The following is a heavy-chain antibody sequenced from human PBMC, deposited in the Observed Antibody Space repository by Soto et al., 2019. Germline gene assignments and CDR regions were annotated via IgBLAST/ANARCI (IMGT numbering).Heavy chain of an antibody. D-gene: IGHD3-3*01. Sequence: PSDTLPLTCSVYVGPFISYHRCWLWLRQRPGKGREGIRAINYGGSNYPNPSLKSRATISVDTSKSQLSLNLFAVSTADTDVDYCARSRVVGTHVASWGQG. CDR1: VGPFISYHRC. J-gene: IGHJ4*02. CDR3: ARSRVVGTHVAS. CDR2: INYGGSN. V-gene: IGHV4-39*01.